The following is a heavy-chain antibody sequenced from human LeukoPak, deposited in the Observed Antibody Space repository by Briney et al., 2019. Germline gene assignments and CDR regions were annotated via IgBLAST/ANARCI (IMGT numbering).Heavy chain of an antibody. V-gene: IGHV1-2*02. Sequence: ASVKVSCKASGYTFTGYYTHWVRQAPGQGLEWMGWINPDIGGTDYAQKFQGRVTMTRDTSISTAYMELSRLTSDDTAVYYCARDQNYYGSGSYYNVDYWGQGTLVTVSS. CDR1: GYTFTGYY. D-gene: IGHD3-10*01. CDR2: INPDIGGT. J-gene: IGHJ4*02. CDR3: ARDQNYYGSGSYYNVDY.